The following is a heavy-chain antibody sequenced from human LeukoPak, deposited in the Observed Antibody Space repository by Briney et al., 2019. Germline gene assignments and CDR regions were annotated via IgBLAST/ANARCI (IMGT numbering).Heavy chain of an antibody. D-gene: IGHD6-19*01. CDR3: ARVASDSRGWYHFDC. Sequence: GGSLRLSCAASGFTVSDSYMGWVRQAPGKGLEWVSIIYSGGKTDYGDSVKGRFIISRDSSKNTLFLQMSSLRAEDTAVYYCARVASDSRGWYHFDCWGQGTLVTVSS. V-gene: IGHV3-53*01. CDR2: IYSGGKT. J-gene: IGHJ4*02. CDR1: GFTVSDSY.